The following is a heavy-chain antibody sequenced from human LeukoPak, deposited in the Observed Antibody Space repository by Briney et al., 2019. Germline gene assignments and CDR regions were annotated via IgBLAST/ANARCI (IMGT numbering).Heavy chain of an antibody. CDR3: AKKGWEDGLDRTPDLLYYFDY. CDR2: ISYDGSNK. Sequence: PGGSLRLSCAASGFTFSSYAMHWVRQAPGKGLEWVAVISYDGSNKYYADSVKGRFTISRDNSKNTLYLQMSSLRAEDTAVYYCAKKGWEDGLDRTPDLLYYFDYWGQGTLVTVSS. D-gene: IGHD5-24*01. V-gene: IGHV3-30-3*02. J-gene: IGHJ4*02. CDR1: GFTFSSYA.